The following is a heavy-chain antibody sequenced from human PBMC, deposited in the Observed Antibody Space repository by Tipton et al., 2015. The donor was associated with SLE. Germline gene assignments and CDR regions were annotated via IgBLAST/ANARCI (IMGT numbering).Heavy chain of an antibody. D-gene: IGHD1-26*01. CDR1: GGSMSSDTYY. CDR2: VSSRGSP. V-gene: IGHV4-61*09. J-gene: IGHJ6*02. Sequence: TLSLTCTVSGGSMSSDTYYWSWIRQPAGKGLECIGHVSSRGSPTYHPSLQSRVTISVDTSKNKFSLRLTSVTAADTAVYYCATGRGADGYYTYGLDVWGQGATVTVSS. CDR3: ATGRGADGYYTYGLDV.